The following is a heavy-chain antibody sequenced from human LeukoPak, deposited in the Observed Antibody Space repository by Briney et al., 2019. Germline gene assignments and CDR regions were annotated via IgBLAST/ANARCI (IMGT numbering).Heavy chain of an antibody. Sequence: GASVTVSCKASGYTFTSYYMHWVRQAPGQGLEWMGIINPSGCSTNYAQKFQGRVTMTRDMSTSTVYMELSSLRSEDTAVYYCARDLVVGATGGYFDYWGQGTLVTVSS. V-gene: IGHV1-46*01. CDR2: INPSGCST. D-gene: IGHD1-26*01. J-gene: IGHJ4*02. CDR1: GYTFTSYY. CDR3: ARDLVVGATGGYFDY.